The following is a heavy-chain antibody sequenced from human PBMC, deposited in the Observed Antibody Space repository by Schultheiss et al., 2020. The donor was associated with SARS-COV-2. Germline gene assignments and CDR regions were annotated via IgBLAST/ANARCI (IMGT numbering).Heavy chain of an antibody. CDR3: ARGSGPLDY. V-gene: IGHV4-61*05. J-gene: IGHJ4*02. Sequence: SETLSLTCTVSGGSISSSSYYWSWIRQPPGKGLEWIGYIYYSGSTNYNPSLKSRVTISVDTSKNQFSLKLSSVTAADTAVYYCARGSGPLDYWGQGTLVTVTS. CDR1: GGSISSSSYY. CDR2: IYYSGST.